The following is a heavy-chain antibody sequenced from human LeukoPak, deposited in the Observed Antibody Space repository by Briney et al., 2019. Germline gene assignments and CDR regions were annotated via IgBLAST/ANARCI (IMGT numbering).Heavy chain of an antibody. CDR3: ARALITIFGVVIGPFDY. D-gene: IGHD3-3*01. CDR2: INWNGGST. J-gene: IGHJ4*02. V-gene: IGHV3-20*04. Sequence: GGSLRLSCAASGFTFDDYGMSWVRQAPGKGLEWVSGINWNGGSTGYADSVKGRFTISRDNAKNSLYLQMNSLRAEDTALYYCARALITIFGVVIGPFDYWGQGTLVTVSS. CDR1: GFTFDDYG.